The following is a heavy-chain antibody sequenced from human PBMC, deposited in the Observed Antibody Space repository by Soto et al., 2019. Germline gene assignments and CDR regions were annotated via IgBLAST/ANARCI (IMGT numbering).Heavy chain of an antibody. J-gene: IGHJ6*02. Sequence: QVQLVQSGAEVKKPGSSVKVSCKASGGTFSRYSITWVRQAPGHGLEWIGRIIPIFGIASYAQKFQGRVTITGYEFTSTAYMELSSLGSDDTVVYYCAREDRDRETGLVPAAIDGMDVWGQGTTVTVSS. D-gene: IGHD2-2*01. CDR3: AREDRDRETGLVPAAIDGMDV. V-gene: IGHV1-69*08. CDR1: GGTFSRYS. CDR2: IIPIFGIA.